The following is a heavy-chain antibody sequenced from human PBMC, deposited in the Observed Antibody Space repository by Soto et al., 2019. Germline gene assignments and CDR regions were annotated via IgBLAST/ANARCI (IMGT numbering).Heavy chain of an antibody. D-gene: IGHD2-21*02. CDR2: INGADSVGTATT. J-gene: IGHJ4*02. V-gene: IGHV3-23*04. CDR1: GFTASSSA. CDR3: AIDGRDVTYYFDY. Sequence: EVQLVVSGGGLVQPGGSLTLSCEASGFTASSSAMGWVRRAPGKGLEWVSSINGADSVGTATTYYAESLKGRVTISRDHFKNTLYLQLNSLRPEDTAVYFCAIDGRDVTYYFDYWGQGALVTVSS.